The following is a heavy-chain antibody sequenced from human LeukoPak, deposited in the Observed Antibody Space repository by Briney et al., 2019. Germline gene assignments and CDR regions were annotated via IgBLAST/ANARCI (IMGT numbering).Heavy chain of an antibody. J-gene: IGHJ4*02. CDR1: GGSFSGYY. CDR2: INHSGST. D-gene: IGHD3-16*02. Sequence: PSETLSLTCAVYGGSFSGYYWSWSRQPPGKGLEWIGEINHSGSTNYNPSLKSRVTISVDTSKNQFSLKLSSVTAADTAVYYCARGRPDVYVWGSYRQYFDYWGQGTLVTVSS. CDR3: ARGRPDVYVWGSYRQYFDY. V-gene: IGHV4-34*01.